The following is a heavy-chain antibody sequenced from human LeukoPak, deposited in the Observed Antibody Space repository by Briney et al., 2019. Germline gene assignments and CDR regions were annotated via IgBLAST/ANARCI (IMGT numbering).Heavy chain of an antibody. CDR2: INHSGST. J-gene: IGHJ6*02. CDR3: ARGFGYCSSTSCYSYYYYYYGMDV. CDR1: GGSFSGYY. Sequence: SETLSLTGAVYGGSFSGYYWSWLRQPPGKGLEWIGEINHSGSTNYNPSLKSRVTISVDTSKNQFSLKLSSVTAADTAVYYCARGFGYCSSTSCYSYYYYYYGMDVWGQGTTVTVSS. V-gene: IGHV4-34*01. D-gene: IGHD2-2*02.